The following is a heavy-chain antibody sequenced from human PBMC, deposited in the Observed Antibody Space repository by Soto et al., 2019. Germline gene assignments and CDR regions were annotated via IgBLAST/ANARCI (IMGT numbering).Heavy chain of an antibody. J-gene: IGHJ5*02. CDR1: GGSISSSSYY. CDR2: IYHSGST. V-gene: IGHV4-61*05. CDR3: ARSVDP. Sequence: SETLSLTCTVSGGSISSSSYYWGWIRQPPGKGLEWIGEIYHSGSTNYNPSLKSRVTISVDKSKNQFSLKLSSVTAADTAVYYCARSVDPWGQGTLVTVS.